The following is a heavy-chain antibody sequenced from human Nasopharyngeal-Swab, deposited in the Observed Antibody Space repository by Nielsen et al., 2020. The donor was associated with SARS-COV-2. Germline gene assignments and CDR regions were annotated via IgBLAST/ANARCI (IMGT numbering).Heavy chain of an antibody. Sequence: GESLKISCAVSGFTFRTHGMHWVRQAPGKGLEWVAVIWTDGSDIYYADSVKGRVTISRDNSKNTLYLQMNSLRPEDTAVYYCARNGLTNNYFYMDVWGKGTTVSVSS. CDR2: IWTDGSDI. J-gene: IGHJ6*03. D-gene: IGHD1-1*01. CDR3: ARNGLTNNYFYMDV. CDR1: GFTFRTHG. V-gene: IGHV3-33*01.